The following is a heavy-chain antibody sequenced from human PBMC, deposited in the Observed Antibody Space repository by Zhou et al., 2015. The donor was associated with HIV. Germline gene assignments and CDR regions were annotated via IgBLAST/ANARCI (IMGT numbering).Heavy chain of an antibody. CDR1: GYTFTGYY. D-gene: IGHD3-10*01. CDR2: INPNSGGT. Sequence: QVQLVQSGAEVKKPGASVKVSCKASGYTFTGYYMHWVRQAPGQGLEWMGWINPNSGGTNYAQKFQGRVTITADKSTSTAYMELSSLRSEDTAVYYCATNPDLLWFGELSNPKTDYYYYGMDVWAEGTTVTVSS. CDR3: ATNPDLLWFGELSNPKTDYYYYGMDV. V-gene: IGHV1-2*02. J-gene: IGHJ6*04.